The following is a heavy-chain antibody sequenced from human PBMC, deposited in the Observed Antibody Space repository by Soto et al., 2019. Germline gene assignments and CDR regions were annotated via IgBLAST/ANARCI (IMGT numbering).Heavy chain of an antibody. CDR3: AKDPDSSGWLDY. Sequence: GGSLRLSCAASAFTFSSYGMHWVRQAPGKGLEWVTFISYDGSNKYYADSVKGRFTISRDNSKNTLFLQMNSLRAEDTAVYYCAKDPDSSGWLDYWGEGT. J-gene: IGHJ4*02. V-gene: IGHV3-30*18. D-gene: IGHD6-19*01. CDR1: AFTFSSYG. CDR2: ISYDGSNK.